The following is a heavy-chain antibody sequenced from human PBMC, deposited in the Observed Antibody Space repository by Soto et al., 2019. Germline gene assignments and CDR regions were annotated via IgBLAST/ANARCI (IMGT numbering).Heavy chain of an antibody. Sequence: SETLSLTCTVSGGSISSSSYYWGWIRQPPGKGLEWIGSIYYSGSTNYNPSLKSRVTISVDTSKNQFSLKLSSVTAADMAVYYCAREGVDDYGGNPIDYWGQGTLVTVSS. D-gene: IGHD4-17*01. J-gene: IGHJ4*02. CDR3: AREGVDDYGGNPIDY. CDR1: GGSISSSSYY. CDR2: IYYSGST. V-gene: IGHV4-39*07.